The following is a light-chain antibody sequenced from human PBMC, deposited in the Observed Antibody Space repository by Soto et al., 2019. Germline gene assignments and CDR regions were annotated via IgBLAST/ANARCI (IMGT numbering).Light chain of an antibody. CDR2: DVS. J-gene: IGLJ1*01. CDR1: SSDVGGYNY. CDR3: QVWASTAEFFV. V-gene: IGLV2-11*01. Sequence: QSVLTQPRSVSGSPGQSVTISCTGTSSDVGGYNYVSWYQQHPGKAPKLMIYDVSKRPSGVPDRFSGSKSGNTASLTISRVDAGDEADYFCQVWASTAEFFVFGSGTKVTVL.